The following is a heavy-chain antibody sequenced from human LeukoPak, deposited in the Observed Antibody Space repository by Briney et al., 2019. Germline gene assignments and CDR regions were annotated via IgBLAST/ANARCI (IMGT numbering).Heavy chain of an antibody. Sequence: SVKVSCKASGGTFSSYAISWVRQAPGQGLEWMGGIIPIFGTANYAQKFQGRVTITADESTSTAYMELSSLRSEDTAVYYCAKTPPETYYDILTGYSTYYYYMDVWGKGTTVTISS. J-gene: IGHJ6*03. D-gene: IGHD3-9*01. V-gene: IGHV1-69*13. CDR2: IIPIFGTA. CDR3: AKTPPETYYDILTGYSTYYYYMDV. CDR1: GGTFSSYA.